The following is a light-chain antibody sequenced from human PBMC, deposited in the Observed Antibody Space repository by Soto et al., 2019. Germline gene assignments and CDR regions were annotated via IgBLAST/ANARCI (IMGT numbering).Light chain of an antibody. CDR1: QSVTSNS. Sequence: EIVLAQSPDTLSLSPGDRASLSCRASQSVTSNSLAWYQQKPGQAPRLLVYGASSRATGIPDRVSGSGSETDFTLTITRLEPEDFAVYFCQQYGSSRLTFGGGTKVEIK. CDR2: GAS. V-gene: IGKV3-20*01. J-gene: IGKJ4*01. CDR3: QQYGSSRLT.